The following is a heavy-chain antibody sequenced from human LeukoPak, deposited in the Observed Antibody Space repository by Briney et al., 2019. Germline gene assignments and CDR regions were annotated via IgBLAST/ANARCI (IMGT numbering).Heavy chain of an antibody. Sequence: GGSLRLSCAASGFTFSSYRMTWVRQAPGKGLEWVSSMSSGSRYIYYADSVRGRFTISRDNAKNSLYLLMNSLRAEDTAVYYCARDRPTGASRLFVVQWGQGTLVTVSS. D-gene: IGHD3-3*01. CDR1: GFTFSSYR. CDR3: ARDRPTGASRLFVVQ. CDR2: MSSGSRYI. V-gene: IGHV3-21*01. J-gene: IGHJ4*02.